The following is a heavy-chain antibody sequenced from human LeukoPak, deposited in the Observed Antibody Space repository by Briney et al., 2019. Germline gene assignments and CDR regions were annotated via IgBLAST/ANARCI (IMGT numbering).Heavy chain of an antibody. V-gene: IGHV1-8*03. J-gene: IGHJ4*02. CDR2: MNPNSGNT. CDR3: ARGGVYDFWSGYTTLDY. Sequence: ASVKVSCKASGYTFTSYDINWVRQATGQGLEWTGWMNPNSGNTGYAQKFQGRVTITRNTSISTAYMELSSLRSEDTAVYYCARGGVYDFWSGYTTLDYWGQGTLVTVSS. D-gene: IGHD3-3*01. CDR1: GYTFTSYD.